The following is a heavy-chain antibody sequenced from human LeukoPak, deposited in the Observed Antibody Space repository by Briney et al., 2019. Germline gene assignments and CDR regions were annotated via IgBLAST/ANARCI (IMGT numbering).Heavy chain of an antibody. V-gene: IGHV3-21*01. D-gene: IGHD3-10*01. J-gene: IGHJ6*03. CDR2: INSSSGYI. Sequence: PGGSLRLSCAASGFTFSSYGMHWVRQAPGKGLEWVSSINSSSGYIYYADSVKGRFTISRDNAKNSLYLQMNSLRAEDTAVYYCARDATMVPLYYYYYMDVWGKGTTVTVSS. CDR3: ARDATMVPLYYYYYMDV. CDR1: GFTFSSYG.